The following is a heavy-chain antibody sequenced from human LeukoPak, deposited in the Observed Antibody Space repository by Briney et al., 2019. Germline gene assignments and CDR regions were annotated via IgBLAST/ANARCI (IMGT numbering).Heavy chain of an antibody. CDR2: ISSSSSYI. V-gene: IGHV3-21*01. J-gene: IGHJ4*02. CDR3: ARDGSSDYFDY. CDR1: GFTFSSYS. Sequence: GGSLRLSCAASGFTFSSYSMNWVRQAPGKGLEWVSSISSSSSYIYYADSVKGRFTISRDNAKNSLYLQMSSLRAEDTAVYYCARDGSSDYFDYWGQGTLVTVSS. D-gene: IGHD2-2*03.